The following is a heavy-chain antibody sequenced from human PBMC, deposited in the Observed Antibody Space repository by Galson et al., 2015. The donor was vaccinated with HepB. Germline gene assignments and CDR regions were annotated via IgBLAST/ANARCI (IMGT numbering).Heavy chain of an antibody. CDR2: ISYDGSNK. D-gene: IGHD3-22*01. J-gene: IGHJ4*02. V-gene: IGHV3-30-3*01. CDR1: GFTFSSYA. Sequence: SLRLSCAASGFTFSSYAMHWVRQAPGKGLEWVAVISYDGSNKYYADSVKGRFTISRDNSKNTLYLQMNSLRAEDTAVYYCARGVVVTSFDYWGQGTLVTVSS. CDR3: ARGVVVTSFDY.